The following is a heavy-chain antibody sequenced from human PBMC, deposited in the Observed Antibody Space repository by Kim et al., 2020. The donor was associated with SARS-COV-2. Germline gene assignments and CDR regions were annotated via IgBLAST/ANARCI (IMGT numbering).Heavy chain of an antibody. J-gene: IGHJ4*02. CDR2: IYYSGST. CDR3: ARHFYGELVVVIVDYFDY. Sequence: SETLSLTCTVSGCSISSSSYYWGWIRQPPGKGLEWIGSIYYSGSTYYNPSLKSRVTISVDTSKNQFSLKLSSVTAADTAVYYCARHFYGELVVVIVDYFDYWGQGTLVTVSS. D-gene: IGHD3-22*01. CDR1: GCSISSSSYY. V-gene: IGHV4-39*01.